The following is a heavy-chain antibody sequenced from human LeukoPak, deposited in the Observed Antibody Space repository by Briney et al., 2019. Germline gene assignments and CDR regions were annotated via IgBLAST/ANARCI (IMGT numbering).Heavy chain of an antibody. D-gene: IGHD3-16*01. CDR3: TELCAHAFDI. J-gene: IGHJ3*02. V-gene: IGHV3-73*01. CDR2: IKDKANNYAT. CDR1: GFTFSGSG. Sequence: GGSLRLSCAASGFTFSGSGVHWVRQASGRGLEWVGRIKDKANNYATAYAASVEGRFTISRDDSKNTAYLQMNSLKTEDTAVYYCTELCAHAFDIWGQGTMVTVSS.